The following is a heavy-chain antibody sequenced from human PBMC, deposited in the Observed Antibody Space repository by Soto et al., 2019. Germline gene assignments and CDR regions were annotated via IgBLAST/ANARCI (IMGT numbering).Heavy chain of an antibody. CDR3: ARVCTSCYTGFGYYYYGMDV. D-gene: IGHD2-2*02. V-gene: IGHV1-69*13. J-gene: IGHJ6*02. Sequence: SVKVSCKASGGTFSSYAISWVRQAPGQGLEWMGGIIPIFGTANYAQKFQGRVTITADESTSTAYMELSRLRSEDTAVYYCARVCTSCYTGFGYYYYGMDVWGQGTTVTVSS. CDR2: IIPIFGTA. CDR1: GGTFSSYA.